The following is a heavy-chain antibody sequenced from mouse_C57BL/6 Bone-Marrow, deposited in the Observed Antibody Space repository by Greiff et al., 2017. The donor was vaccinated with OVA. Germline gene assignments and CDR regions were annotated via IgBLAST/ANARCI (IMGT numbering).Heavy chain of an antibody. V-gene: IGHV1-19*01. J-gene: IGHJ4*01. Sequence: VQLKESGPVLVKPGASVKMSCKASGYTFTDYYMNWVKQSHGKSLEWIGVINPYNGGTSYNQKFKGKATLTVDKSSSTAYMELNSLTSEDSAVYYCARFPLYYAMDYWGQGTSVTVSS. CDR3: ARFPLYYAMDY. D-gene: IGHD6-1*01. CDR1: GYTFTDYY. CDR2: INPYNGGT.